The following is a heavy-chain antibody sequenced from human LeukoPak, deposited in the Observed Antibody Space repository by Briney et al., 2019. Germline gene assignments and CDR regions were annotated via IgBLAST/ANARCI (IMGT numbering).Heavy chain of an antibody. Sequence: ASVKVSCKASGYTFTGYYMHWVRQAPGQGLEWMGWINPNSGGTNYAQKFQGRVTMTRDTSISTVYMELSRLRSDDTAVYYCASDSSGWYLGGPFDYWGQGTLVTVSS. J-gene: IGHJ4*02. CDR2: INPNSGGT. V-gene: IGHV1-2*02. CDR1: GYTFTGYY. CDR3: ASDSSGWYLGGPFDY. D-gene: IGHD6-19*01.